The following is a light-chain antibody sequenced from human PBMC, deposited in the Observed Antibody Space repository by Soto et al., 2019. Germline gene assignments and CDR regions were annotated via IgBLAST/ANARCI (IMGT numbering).Light chain of an antibody. CDR2: GAS. CDR1: QSVSSN. Sequence: DIVMTQSPATLSVSPGERATLSCRASQSVSSNLAWYQQKPGQAPRLLIYGASTRATGIPARFSGSGSGTEFTFTISSLQSEDFAVYYCQQYNNWLYTFGQGTKLEIK. V-gene: IGKV3-15*01. CDR3: QQYNNWLYT. J-gene: IGKJ2*01.